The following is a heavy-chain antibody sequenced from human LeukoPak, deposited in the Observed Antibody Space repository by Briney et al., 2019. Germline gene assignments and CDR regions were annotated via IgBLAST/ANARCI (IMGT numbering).Heavy chain of an antibody. CDR1: GFTVSSNY. CDR2: IYSGGST. V-gene: IGHV3-66*01. Sequence: GGSLRLSCAASGFTVSSNYMSWVRQAPGKGLEWVSVIYSGGSTYYADSVKGRFTISRDNSKNTLYLQMNSLRAEDTAVYYCAKGREYCSGGSCTGGAFDIWGQGTMVTVSS. D-gene: IGHD2-15*01. CDR3: AKGREYCSGGSCTGGAFDI. J-gene: IGHJ3*02.